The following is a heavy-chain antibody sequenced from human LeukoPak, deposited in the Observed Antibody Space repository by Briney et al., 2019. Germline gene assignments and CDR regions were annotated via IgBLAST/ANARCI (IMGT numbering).Heavy chain of an antibody. CDR1: GYTFTSYD. Sequence: ASVKVSCKASGYTFTSYDINWVRQATGQGLEWMGWMNPNSGNTGYAQKFQGRVTMTRNTSISTAYMELSSLRSEDTAVYYCARSLATNYYGSGSHTHMDAWGKGTTVTVSS. D-gene: IGHD3-10*01. CDR2: MNPNSGNT. CDR3: ARSLATNYYGSGSHTHMDA. V-gene: IGHV1-8*01. J-gene: IGHJ6*03.